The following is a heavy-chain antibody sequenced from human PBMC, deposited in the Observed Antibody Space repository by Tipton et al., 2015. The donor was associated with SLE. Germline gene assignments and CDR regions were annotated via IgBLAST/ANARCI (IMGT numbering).Heavy chain of an antibody. V-gene: IGHV4-59*08. CDR1: GGSIRSYY. D-gene: IGHD4-23*01. Sequence: GLVKPSETLSLTCTVSGGSIRSYYWTWIRQPPGKRLEWIGYISSIGSTSYNPSLKSRVTLSRDTSKNQLSLILSSVTVADTAVYYCARHLTVVDPPGLDSWGQGTLVTVSS. CDR2: ISSIGST. CDR3: ARHLTVVDPPGLDS. J-gene: IGHJ5*01.